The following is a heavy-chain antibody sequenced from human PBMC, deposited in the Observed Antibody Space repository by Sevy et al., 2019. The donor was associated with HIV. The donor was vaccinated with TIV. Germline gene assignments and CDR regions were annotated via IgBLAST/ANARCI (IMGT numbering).Heavy chain of an antibody. V-gene: IGHV5-51*01. J-gene: IGHJ3*02. D-gene: IGHD3-22*01. CDR3: ASKYYYDSSGYPDAFDI. CDR2: IYPGDSDT. Sequence: GESLKISCKGSGYSFTSYWIGWVRQMPGKGLEWMGIIYPGDSDTRYSPSFQGQVTISADKSISTAYLQWSSLKASDTAMYYGASKYYYDSSGYPDAFDIWGQGTMVTVSS. CDR1: GYSFTSYW.